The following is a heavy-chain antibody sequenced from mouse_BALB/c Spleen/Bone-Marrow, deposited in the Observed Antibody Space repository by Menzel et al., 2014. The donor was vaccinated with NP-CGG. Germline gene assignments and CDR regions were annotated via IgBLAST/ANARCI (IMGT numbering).Heavy chain of an antibody. CDR2: INPSTGYT. V-gene: IGHV1-7*01. Sequence: VKLVESGAELAKPGASVKMFCKASGYTFTSYWMRWVKQRPGQGLEWIGYINPSTGYTEYNQKFKDKATLTADKSSSTAYMQLSSLTSEDSAVYYCARGTVVAYYYAMDYWGQGTSVTVSS. J-gene: IGHJ4*01. D-gene: IGHD1-1*01. CDR3: ARGTVVAYYYAMDY. CDR1: GYTFTSYW.